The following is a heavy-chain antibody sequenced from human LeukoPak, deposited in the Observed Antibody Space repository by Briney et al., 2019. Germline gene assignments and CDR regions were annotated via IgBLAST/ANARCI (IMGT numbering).Heavy chain of an antibody. D-gene: IGHD6-13*01. Sequence: KPSGTLSLTCAVSGGSISSSKWWSWVRQPPGKGLEWIGEIYHSGSTNYNPSLKSRVTISVDKSKNQFSLKLSSVTAADTAVYYCARHSPYSSNSWWFDPWGQGTLVTVSS. J-gene: IGHJ5*02. CDR2: IYHSGST. CDR1: GGSISSSKW. V-gene: IGHV4-4*02. CDR3: ARHSPYSSNSWWFDP.